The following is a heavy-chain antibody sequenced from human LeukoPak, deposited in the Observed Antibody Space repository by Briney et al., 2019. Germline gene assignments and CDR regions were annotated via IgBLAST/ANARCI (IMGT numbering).Heavy chain of an antibody. CDR2: IYYSGST. D-gene: IGHD3-22*01. J-gene: IGHJ4*02. Sequence: SETLSLTCTVSGGSISSYYWSWIRQPPGKGLEWIGYIYYSGSTNYNPSLKSRVTISVDKSKNQFSLKLSSVTAADTAVYYCARDLIDSSGYYYNYWGQGTLVTISS. CDR3: ARDLIDSSGYYYNY. V-gene: IGHV4-59*12. CDR1: GGSISSYY.